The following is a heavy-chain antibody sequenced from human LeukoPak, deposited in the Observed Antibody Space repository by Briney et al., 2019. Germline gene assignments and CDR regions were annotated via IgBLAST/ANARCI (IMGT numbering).Heavy chain of an antibody. V-gene: IGHV4-39*07. D-gene: IGHD1-26*01. CDR3: ARDRVGWELHNWFDP. CDR1: GGSISSSSYF. J-gene: IGHJ5*02. Sequence: PSETLSLTCTVSGGSISSSSYFWGWIRQPPGKGLEWIGSIYYSGSTHYNPSLKSRVTISVDTSKNQFSLKLSSVTAADTAVYYCARDRVGWELHNWFDPWGQGTLVTVSS. CDR2: IYYSGST.